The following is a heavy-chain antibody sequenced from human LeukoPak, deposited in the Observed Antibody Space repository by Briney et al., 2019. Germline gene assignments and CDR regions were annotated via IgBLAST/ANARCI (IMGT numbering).Heavy chain of an antibody. CDR1: GAFTANYY. CDR2: IHYSGST. D-gene: IGHD3-10*01. CDR3: ARGKEVITMLRGLKPGYYLDH. Sequence: SQTLSLTCTVAGAFTANYYCSWVRQPPGDGREWLGYIHYSGSTNYQSSLKSRVPISVDTSKNQFSLKLTSGTAGNTAVYYWARGKEVITMLRGLKPGYYLDHGARGPLVTVPS. V-gene: IGHV4-59*01. J-gene: IGHJ4*02.